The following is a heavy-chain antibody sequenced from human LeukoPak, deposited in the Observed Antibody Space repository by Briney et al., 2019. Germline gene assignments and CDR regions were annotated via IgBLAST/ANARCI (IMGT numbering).Heavy chain of an antibody. V-gene: IGHV1-46*01. D-gene: IGHD5-24*01. Sequence: ASVKVSCKASGFTFTNYNMHWVRQAPGQGLEWMGIINPSGGSTNYAQNFQARVTMTRDTSTSTVYMELSSLRSEDTTVYYCARVRDGYNDAYDIWGQGTMVTVPS. CDR3: ARVRDGYNDAYDI. CDR1: GFTFTNYN. J-gene: IGHJ3*02. CDR2: INPSGGST.